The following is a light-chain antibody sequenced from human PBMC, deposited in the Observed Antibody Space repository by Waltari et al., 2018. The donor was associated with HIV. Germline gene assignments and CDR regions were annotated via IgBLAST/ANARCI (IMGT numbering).Light chain of an antibody. CDR1: SSNIGRTY. CDR2: RNN. Sequence: QSVLTQPPSASGTPGQRVTISCSGSSSNIGRTYVYWPRQPPGTAPKLPIYRNNQRPSGVPDRFSGSKSGTSASLAINGLRSEDEADYYCAAWNDSLSGYVFGTGTKVTV. V-gene: IGLV1-47*01. J-gene: IGLJ1*01. CDR3: AAWNDSLSGYV.